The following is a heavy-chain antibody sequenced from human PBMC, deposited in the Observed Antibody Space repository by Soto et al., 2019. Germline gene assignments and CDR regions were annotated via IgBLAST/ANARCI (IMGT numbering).Heavy chain of an antibody. CDR2: ISGSGGST. Sequence: EVQLLESGGGLVQPGGSLRLSCAASGFTFNNYAMSWVRQAPGKGLEWVSAISGSGGSTYYADSVKGRFTISRDNSKNKLYLQLNSLRAEDTDVYYCAKMYPTVVLTAFDYWGQGTLVTISS. CDR1: GFTFNNYA. J-gene: IGHJ4*02. D-gene: IGHD2-21*02. V-gene: IGHV3-23*01. CDR3: AKMYPTVVLTAFDY.